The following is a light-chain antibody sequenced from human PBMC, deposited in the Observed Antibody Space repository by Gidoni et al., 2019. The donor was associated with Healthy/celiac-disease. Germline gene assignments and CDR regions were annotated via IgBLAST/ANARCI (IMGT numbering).Light chain of an antibody. Sequence: LVMTQSPATLSVSPGERATLSCRARQSVSSNLAWYQQKPGQAHRLLIYGASTRATGIPARFSGSGSGTEFTLTISSLQSEDFAVYYCQQYNNWPPWTFGQGTKVEIK. CDR3: QQYNNWPPWT. J-gene: IGKJ1*01. V-gene: IGKV3-15*01. CDR2: GAS. CDR1: QSVSSN.